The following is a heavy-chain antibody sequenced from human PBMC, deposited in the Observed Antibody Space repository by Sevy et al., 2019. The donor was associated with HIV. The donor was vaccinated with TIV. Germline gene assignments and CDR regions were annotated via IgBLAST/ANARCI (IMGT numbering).Heavy chain of an antibody. Sequence: GGSLRLSCAASGFTFSSYWMHWVRQAPGKGLVWVSRISSDGSSTSYSDSVKGRFTISRDNAKNTLYLQMNSLRAEDTAVYYCARDRDSSSRFGWGGYNYWGHGTLVTVSS. V-gene: IGHV3-74*01. J-gene: IGHJ4*01. CDR1: GFTFSSYW. D-gene: IGHD6-13*01. CDR3: ARDRDSSSRFGWGGYNY. CDR2: ISSDGSST.